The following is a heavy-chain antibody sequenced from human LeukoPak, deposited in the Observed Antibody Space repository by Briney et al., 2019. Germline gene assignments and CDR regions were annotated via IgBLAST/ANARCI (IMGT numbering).Heavy chain of an antibody. D-gene: IGHD3-9*01. V-gene: IGHV3-23*01. J-gene: IGHJ4*02. Sequence: GGSLRLSCAVSGFTFSNHAMSWVRQAPGKGLEWVLSISGTGSSTYYTDSVKGRFTISRDDSKNTLYLQMNSLRAEDTAVYYCAKEILTGYTLFDYWGQGTLVTVSS. CDR2: ISGTGSST. CDR3: AKEILTGYTLFDY. CDR1: GFTFSNHA.